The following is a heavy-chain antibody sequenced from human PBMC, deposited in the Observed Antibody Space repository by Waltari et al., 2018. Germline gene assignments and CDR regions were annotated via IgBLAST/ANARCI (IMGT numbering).Heavy chain of an antibody. CDR3: ARDLGRGLFLDS. J-gene: IGHJ4*02. D-gene: IGHD2-15*01. CDR1: GDPVGGHSW. Sequence: QLQLEETGPGLVKPSGPLSLTCVVSGDPVGGHSWWSWVRQSPDKGLEWIGQVHRNGRTNYNPSLASRAIVSLDSSRNQFSLRILSATAADTAVYYCARDLGRGLFLDSWGQGTLVTVSP. V-gene: IGHV4-4*02. CDR2: VHRNGRT.